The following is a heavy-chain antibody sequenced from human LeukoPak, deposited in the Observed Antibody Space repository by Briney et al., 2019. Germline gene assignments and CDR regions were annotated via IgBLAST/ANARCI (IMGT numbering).Heavy chain of an antibody. CDR1: GGSISSSSYY. Sequence: SETLSLTCTVSGGSISSSSYYWGWIRQPPGKGLEWIGSIYYSGSTYYNPSLKSRVTISVDTSKNQFSLKLSSVTAADTAVYYCARDIGGYGSGSLDRWGQGTLVTVSS. J-gene: IGHJ4*02. V-gene: IGHV4-39*07. CDR3: ARDIGGYGSGSLDR. CDR2: IYYSGST. D-gene: IGHD3-10*01.